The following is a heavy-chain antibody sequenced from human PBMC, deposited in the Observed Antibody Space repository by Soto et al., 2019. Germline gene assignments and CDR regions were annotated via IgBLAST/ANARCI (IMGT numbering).Heavy chain of an antibody. V-gene: IGHV1-18*04. CDR1: GYTFTSYG. Sequence: ASVKVSCKASGYTFTSYGISWVRQAPGQGLEWMGWISAYNGNTNYAQKLQGRVTMTTDTSTSTAYMELRSLRSDDTAVYYCARDLLPYYYDSSGYSNWFDPWGQGXLVTVYS. J-gene: IGHJ5*02. CDR3: ARDLLPYYYDSSGYSNWFDP. CDR2: ISAYNGNT. D-gene: IGHD3-22*01.